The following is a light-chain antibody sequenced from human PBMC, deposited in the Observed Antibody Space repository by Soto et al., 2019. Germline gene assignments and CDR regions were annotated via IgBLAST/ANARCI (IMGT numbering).Light chain of an antibody. V-gene: IGLV2-23*01. J-gene: IGLJ1*01. CDR1: RSDVGTYNL. CDR2: EGT. Sequence: QSALTQPASVSGSPGQSITISCTGTRSDVGTYNLVSWYQQHPGKAPKLMIYEGTKRPSGVSNRFSGSKSGNTASPTISGLQAEDDADYYCCSYAGNSYVFGTGTKVTVL. CDR3: CSYAGNSYV.